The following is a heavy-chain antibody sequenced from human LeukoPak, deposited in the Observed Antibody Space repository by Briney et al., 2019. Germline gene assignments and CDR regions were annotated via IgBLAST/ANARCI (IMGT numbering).Heavy chain of an antibody. V-gene: IGHV3-23*01. CDR2: ISGSGEST. CDR3: AKDSATYGRFDY. J-gene: IGHJ4*02. Sequence: GGSRSFSCAALGSTLINYGLGGVRKAQGGGLKGVSTISGSGESTYYADSVKGRFTISRDNSKNTVYLQLNSLRAEGTAVYFCAKDSATYGRFDYWGQGTLVTVSS. CDR1: GSTLINYG. D-gene: IGHD3-10*01.